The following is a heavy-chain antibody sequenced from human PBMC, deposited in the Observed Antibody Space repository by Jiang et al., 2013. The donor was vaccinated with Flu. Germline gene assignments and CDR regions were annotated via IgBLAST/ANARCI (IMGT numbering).Heavy chain of an antibody. J-gene: IGHJ4*02. Sequence: GSGLVKPSETLSLTCTVSGGSVSRGSYYWSWIRQPPGKGLEWIAYIYYSGSTNYNPSLKSRVTISVDTSKNQFSLKLSSVTAADTAVYYCASYYYDSSGYYTRDYWGQGTLVTVSS. CDR2: IYYSGST. CDR1: GGSVSRGSYY. CDR3: ASYYYDSSGYYTRDY. V-gene: IGHV4-61*01. D-gene: IGHD3-22*01.